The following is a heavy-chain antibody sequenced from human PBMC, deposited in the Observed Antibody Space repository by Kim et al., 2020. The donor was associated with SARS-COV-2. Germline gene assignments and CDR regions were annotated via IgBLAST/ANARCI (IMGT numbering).Heavy chain of an antibody. CDR2: INHSGST. CDR1: GGSFSGYY. J-gene: IGHJ4*02. CDR3: AFSQGYGYGYHLGY. D-gene: IGHD5-18*01. Sequence: SETLSLTCAVYGGSFSGYYWSWIRQPPGKGLEWIGEINHSGSTNYNPSLKSRVTISVDTSKNQFSLKLSSVTPADTAVSYCAFSQGYGYGYHLGYLGEGT. V-gene: IGHV4-34*01.